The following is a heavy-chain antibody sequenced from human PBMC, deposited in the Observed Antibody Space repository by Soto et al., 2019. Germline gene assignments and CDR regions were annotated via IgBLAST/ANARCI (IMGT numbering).Heavy chain of an antibody. D-gene: IGHD2-15*01. Sequence: PGGSLRLSCAASGFTFSSYAMSWVRQAPGKGLEWVSAISGSGGSTYYADSVKGRFTISRDNSKNTLYLQMNSLRAEDTAVYYCAQPPIGYYYYYMDVWGKGTTVTAP. CDR3: AQPPIGYYYYYMDV. CDR1: GFTFSSYA. V-gene: IGHV3-23*01. J-gene: IGHJ6*03. CDR2: ISGSGGST.